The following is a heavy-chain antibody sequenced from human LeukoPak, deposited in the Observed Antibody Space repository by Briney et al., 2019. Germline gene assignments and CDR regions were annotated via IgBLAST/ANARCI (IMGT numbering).Heavy chain of an antibody. V-gene: IGHV3-23*01. CDR3: AKAPRQRWPNDY. CDR2: ISGSGGST. D-gene: IGHD4-23*01. Sequence: GGSLRLSCAASGFTFSSYAMSWVRQAPGKGLEWVSAISGSGGSTYYADSVKGRFTISKDISKNTLYMRMSSLRAEDAAVYYCAKAPRQRWPNDYWGQGTLVTVSS. CDR1: GFTFSSYA. J-gene: IGHJ4*02.